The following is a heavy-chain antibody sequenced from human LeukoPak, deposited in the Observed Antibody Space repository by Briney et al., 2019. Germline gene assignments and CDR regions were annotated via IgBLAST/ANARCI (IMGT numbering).Heavy chain of an antibody. CDR1: GYTFTSYD. V-gene: IGHV1-8*01. CDR2: MNPNSGNT. CDR3: ARGVRDSSGREYFQH. J-gene: IGHJ1*01. D-gene: IGHD3-22*01. Sequence: ASVTVSFKASGYTFTSYDINWVRQARGQGVEWMGWMNPNSGNTGYAQQFQGRVTMTRNTSINTAYMELTTLRSEDTAVFYCARGVRDSSGREYFQHWGQGTVVTVSS.